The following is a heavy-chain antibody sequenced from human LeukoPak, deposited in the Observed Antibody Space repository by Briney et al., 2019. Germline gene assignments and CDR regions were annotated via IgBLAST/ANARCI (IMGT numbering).Heavy chain of an antibody. CDR2: IYYSGST. J-gene: IGHJ4*02. CDR1: GGSISSYY. D-gene: IGHD3-16*02. Sequence: KPSETLSLTCTVSGGSISSYYWSWIRQPPGKGLEWIGYIYYSGSTNYNPSLKSRVTISVDTSKNQFSLKLSPVTAADTAVYYCASAIYDYVWGSYRSGYYFDYWGQGTLVTVSS. CDR3: ASAIYDYVWGSYRSGYYFDY. V-gene: IGHV4-59*01.